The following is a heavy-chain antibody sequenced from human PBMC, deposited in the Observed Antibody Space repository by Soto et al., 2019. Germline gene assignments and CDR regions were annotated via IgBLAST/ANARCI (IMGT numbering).Heavy chain of an antibody. V-gene: IGHV3-48*03. D-gene: IGHD3-16*01. CDR3: ATRLSVSYGPIFDQ. CDR2: ILHSGDIG. J-gene: IGHJ4*02. CDR1: GFKFSSYE. Sequence: EVQLEESGGGLVQPGGSLRLACAGSGFKFSSYEMNWVRQAPGKGLEWLCFILHSGDIGYYAYAVKGRFTISRYNAKNLLYLHMNTLRVEETAIYYCATRLSVSYGPIFDQWGQGTLVTVSS.